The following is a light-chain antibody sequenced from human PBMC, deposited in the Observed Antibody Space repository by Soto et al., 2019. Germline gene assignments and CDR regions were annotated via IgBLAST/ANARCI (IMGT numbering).Light chain of an antibody. CDR2: DVS. CDR3: SSYTSNNFVI. V-gene: IGLV2-14*03. CDR1: SSDIGDYNY. J-gene: IGLJ2*01. Sequence: QSALTQPASVSGSPGQSITISCTRSSSDIGDYNYVSWYKQHPGKAPKLMIYDVSNRPSGVSNRFSGSKSGNTASLTISGLQAEDEADYYCSSYTSNNFVIFGGGTKVTVL.